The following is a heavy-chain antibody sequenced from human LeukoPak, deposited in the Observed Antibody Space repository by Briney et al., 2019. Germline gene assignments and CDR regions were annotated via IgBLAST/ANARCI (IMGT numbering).Heavy chain of an antibody. CDR3: AKGVNYYDSSGYYYGYYFDY. CDR2: ISYDGSNK. Sequence: GGSLRLSCAVSGFTFSSYGMHRVRQAPGKGLEWVAVISYDGSNKYYADSVKGRFTISRDNSKNTLYLQMNSLRAEDTAVYYCAKGVNYYDSSGYYYGYYFDYWGQGTLVTVSS. CDR1: GFTFSSYG. J-gene: IGHJ4*02. V-gene: IGHV3-30*18. D-gene: IGHD3-22*01.